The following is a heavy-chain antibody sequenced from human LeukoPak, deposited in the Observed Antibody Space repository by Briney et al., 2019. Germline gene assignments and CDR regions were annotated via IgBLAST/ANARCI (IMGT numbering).Heavy chain of an antibody. J-gene: IGHJ4*02. V-gene: IGHV4-34*01. Sequence: SETLSLTCAVYGGSFSGYYWSWIRQPPGKGLEWIGEINHSGSTNYNPSLKSRVTISVDTSKNQFSLKLSSVTAADTAVYYCARKNNWNYRLDYRGQGTLVTVSS. CDR2: INHSGST. CDR1: GGSFSGYY. D-gene: IGHD1-7*01. CDR3: ARKNNWNYRLDY.